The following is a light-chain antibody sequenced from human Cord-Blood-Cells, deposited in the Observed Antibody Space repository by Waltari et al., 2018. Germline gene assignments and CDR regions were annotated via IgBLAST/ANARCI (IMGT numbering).Light chain of an antibody. J-gene: IGKJ4*01. CDR1: QNVSSY. Sequence: ELVFTQSSAPLSLSPGERANLPRRASQNVSSYLAWYQQKPGQAPRLLIYAASNRATGLPARFSGSGSGTDFTLTISSLEPEDFAVYYCQQRSNWPLTFGGGTKVEIK. V-gene: IGKV3-11*01. CDR3: QQRSNWPLT. CDR2: AAS.